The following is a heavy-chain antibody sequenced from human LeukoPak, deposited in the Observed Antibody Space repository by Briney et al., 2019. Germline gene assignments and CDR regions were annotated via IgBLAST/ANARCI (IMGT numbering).Heavy chain of an antibody. V-gene: IGHV1-69*13. CDR1: GGTFSSYA. Sequence: SVTVSCTASGGTFSSYAISWVRQAPGQGLEWMGGIIPIFGTANYAQKFQGRVTITADESTSTAYMELSSLRSEDTAVYYCASQSSSLPKFDYWGQGTLVTVSS. CDR3: ASQSSSLPKFDY. CDR2: IIPIFGTA. D-gene: IGHD6-13*01. J-gene: IGHJ4*02.